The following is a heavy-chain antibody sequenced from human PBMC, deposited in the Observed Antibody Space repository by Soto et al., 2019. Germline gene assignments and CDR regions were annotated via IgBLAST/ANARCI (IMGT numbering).Heavy chain of an antibody. V-gene: IGHV4-30-4*01. J-gene: IGHJ4*02. CDR1: VGSISNGDYY. CDR3: ASRYLY. CDR2: IDSSGST. Sequence: SETLSLTCTVSVGSISNGDYYGSWIRQPPGRGLEWIGYIDSSGSTYYNPSLKSRLTMSVDMSKNQFSLRLTSVTAADTAVYYCASRYLYWGQGLLVTVS. D-gene: IGHD3-16*02.